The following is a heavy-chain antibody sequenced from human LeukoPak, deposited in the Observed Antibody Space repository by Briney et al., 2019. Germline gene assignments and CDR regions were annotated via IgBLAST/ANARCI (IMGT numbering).Heavy chain of an antibody. CDR3: ARDGIGSGWYYLDY. CDR2: IYYSGST. J-gene: IGHJ4*02. D-gene: IGHD6-19*01. Sequence: SETLSLTCTVSGGSISSYYWSWIRQPPGKGLEWIGYIYYSGSTNYNPSLKSRVTISVDTSKNQFSLKLSSVTAADTAVYYCARDGIGSGWYYLDYGGQGTLVTVSS. V-gene: IGHV4-59*01. CDR1: GGSISSYY.